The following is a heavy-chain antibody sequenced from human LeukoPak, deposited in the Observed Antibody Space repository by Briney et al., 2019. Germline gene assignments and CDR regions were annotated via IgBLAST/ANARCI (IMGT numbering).Heavy chain of an antibody. Sequence: ASMKVSCKASGYTFTGYYMHWVRQAPGQGLEWMGWINPNSGGTNYAQKFQGRVTMTRDTSISTAYMELSRLRSDDTAVYYCARERNYGDYGNAFDVWGQGTMVTVSS. CDR3: ARERNYGDYGNAFDV. CDR2: INPNSGGT. J-gene: IGHJ3*01. CDR1: GYTFTGYY. D-gene: IGHD4-17*01. V-gene: IGHV1-2*02.